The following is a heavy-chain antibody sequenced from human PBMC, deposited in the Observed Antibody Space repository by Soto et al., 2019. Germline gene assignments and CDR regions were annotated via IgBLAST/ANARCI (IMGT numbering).Heavy chain of an antibody. CDR3: ARDYGGSGDD. V-gene: IGHV4-39*01. J-gene: IGHJ4*02. Sequence: QLQLQESGPGLVKPSETLSLTCTVSGGSISTSSYFWGWIRQPPGKGLEGIGSIYYSGSTYYSPALISGVTIYVDMSTSLCSLKLSSVTASDTVVYYCARDYGGSGDDWGQGTLVTVSS. CDR1: GGSISTSSYF. CDR2: IYYSGST. D-gene: IGHD3-10*01.